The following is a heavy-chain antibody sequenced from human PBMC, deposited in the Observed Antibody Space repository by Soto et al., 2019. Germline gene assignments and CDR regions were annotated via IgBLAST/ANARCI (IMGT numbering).Heavy chain of an antibody. V-gene: IGHV3-74*01. Sequence: GGSLRLSCAASGFTFSSYWMHWVRQAPGKGLVWVSRINSDGSSTSYADSVKGRFTISRDNAKNTLYLQMNRLRAEDTAVYYCARGSHDYGDYSPETYYFDYWGQGTLVTVSS. J-gene: IGHJ4*02. CDR3: ARGSHDYGDYSPETYYFDY. CDR1: GFTFSSYW. D-gene: IGHD4-17*01. CDR2: INSDGSST.